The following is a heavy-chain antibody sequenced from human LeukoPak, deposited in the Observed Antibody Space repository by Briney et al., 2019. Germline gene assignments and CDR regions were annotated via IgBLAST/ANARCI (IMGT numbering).Heavy chain of an antibody. D-gene: IGHD6-13*01. Sequence: SLRLSCAASGFTFSRYGMHWVRQAPGKGLEWVAVIWYDGSNKYYADSVKGRFTIPRDNSKNTLYLQMNSLRAEHTAVYYCARRYSSSWYYFDYWGQGTLVTVSS. J-gene: IGHJ4*02. CDR2: IWYDGSNK. CDR3: ARRYSSSWYYFDY. CDR1: GFTFSRYG. V-gene: IGHV3-33*01.